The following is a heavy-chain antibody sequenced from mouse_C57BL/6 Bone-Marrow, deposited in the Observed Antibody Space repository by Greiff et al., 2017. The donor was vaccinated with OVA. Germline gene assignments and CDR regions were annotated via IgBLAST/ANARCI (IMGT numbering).Heavy chain of an antibody. V-gene: IGHV5-6*01. Sequence: EVKLVESGGDLVKPGGSLKLSCAASGFTFSSYGMSWVRQTPDKRLEWVATISSGGSYTYYPDSVKGRFTISRDNAKNTLYLQMSSLKSEDTAMYYCARHLNWVAMDYWGQGTSVTVSS. CDR2: ISSGGSYT. J-gene: IGHJ4*01. CDR3: ARHLNWVAMDY. D-gene: IGHD4-1*01. CDR1: GFTFSSYG.